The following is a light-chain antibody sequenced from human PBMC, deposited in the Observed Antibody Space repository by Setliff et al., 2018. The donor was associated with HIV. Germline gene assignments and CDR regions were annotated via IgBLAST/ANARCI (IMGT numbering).Light chain of an antibody. Sequence: QSALTQPASVSGSPGQSITISCTGTSRDVGGGQNYVSWYQQYPGQAPKLMIYEVTKRPEGVSDRFSGSKSGNTASLIISGLQTEDEAEYYCSSFTSSSTYVFGIGTKVTVL. J-gene: IGLJ1*01. CDR1: SRDVGGGQNY. CDR2: EVT. CDR3: SSFTSSSTYV. V-gene: IGLV2-14*01.